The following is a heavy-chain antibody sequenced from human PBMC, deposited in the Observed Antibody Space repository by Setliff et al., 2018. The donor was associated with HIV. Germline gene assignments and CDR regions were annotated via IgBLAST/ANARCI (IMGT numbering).Heavy chain of an antibody. J-gene: IGHJ4*02. CDR1: GGSISSGSYY. Sequence: SETLSLTCTVSGGSISSGSYYWSWIRQPAGKGLEWIGHIYTSGSTNYNPSLKSRVTISVDTSKNQFSLQLSSVTAADTAVYYCARGATREFIVGATIFDYWGQGTLVTVSS. V-gene: IGHV4-61*09. CDR3: ARGATREFIVGATIFDY. CDR2: IYTSGST. D-gene: IGHD1-26*01.